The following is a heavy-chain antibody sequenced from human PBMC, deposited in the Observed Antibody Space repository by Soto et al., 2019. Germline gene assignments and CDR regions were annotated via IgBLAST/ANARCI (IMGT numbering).Heavy chain of an antibody. CDR1: GYTFIHYY. D-gene: IGHD2-21*01. CDR2: INPNGGST. Sequence: QVQLVQSGAEVKKPGASVKISCKASGYTFIHYYIHWVRQAPGQGLEWMAIINPNGGSTNYAQKLQGRATVTSDTSTTTVSMELNSLESDDKAVYFCARSLLQGDFWGQGTLVTVSS. CDR3: ARSLLQGDF. V-gene: IGHV1-46*01. J-gene: IGHJ4*02.